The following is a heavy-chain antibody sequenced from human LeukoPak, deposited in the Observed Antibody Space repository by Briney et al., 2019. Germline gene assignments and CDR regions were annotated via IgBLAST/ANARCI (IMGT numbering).Heavy chain of an antibody. V-gene: IGHV3-23*01. J-gene: IGHJ4*02. CDR2: ISGGGDST. CDR3: AKSPYNSGYQNYFDY. D-gene: IGHD3-22*01. Sequence: PGGSLRLSCAASGFTFSTYAISWVRQAPGKGLEWVSTISGGGDSTYYADSVKGRFTISRDNSKNTLFLQMRSLRAEDTAVYYCAKSPYNSGYQNYFDYWGQGTLVTVSS. CDR1: GFTFSTYA.